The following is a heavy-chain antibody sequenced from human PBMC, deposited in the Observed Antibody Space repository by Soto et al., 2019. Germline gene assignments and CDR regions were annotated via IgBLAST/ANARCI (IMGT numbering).Heavy chain of an antibody. CDR2: ISAYNGNT. V-gene: IGHV1-18*04. CDR1: GYTFTSYG. D-gene: IGHD3-9*01. J-gene: IGHJ5*02. Sequence: SVKVSCKASGYTFTSYGISWVRQPPGQGLEWMGWISAYNGNTNYAQKLQGRVTMTTDTSTSTAYMELRSLRSDDTAVYCCARNVRYFDWLNWFDPWGQGTLVTVLL. CDR3: ARNVRYFDWLNWFDP.